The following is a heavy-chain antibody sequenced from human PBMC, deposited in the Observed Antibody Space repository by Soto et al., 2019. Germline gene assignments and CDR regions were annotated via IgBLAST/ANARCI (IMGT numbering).Heavy chain of an antibody. CDR2: ISGSSGTT. CDR1: GFTFSDYA. V-gene: IGHV3-23*01. D-gene: IGHD4-17*01. Sequence: PGGSLRLSCVASGFTFSDYAMSWVRQAPGKGLEWVSTISGSSGTTYYTDSVKGRFTISRDNSKSTLFLQMNSLRVEDTAVYFCAKDFNGDFDSWGQGALVTVSS. CDR3: AKDFNGDFDS. J-gene: IGHJ4*02.